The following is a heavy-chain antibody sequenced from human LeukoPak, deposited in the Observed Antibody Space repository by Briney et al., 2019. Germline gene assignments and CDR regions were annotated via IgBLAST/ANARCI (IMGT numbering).Heavy chain of an antibody. D-gene: IGHD5-18*01. Sequence: SVKLSCKASGGTFSSYAISWVRQAPGQGLEWMGWIIPIFGTANYAQKFQGRVTITADESTSTAYMELSSLRSEDTAVYYCARAGGYSYGYEGYYYYMDVWGKGTTVTIS. CDR2: IIPIFGTA. CDR3: ARAGGYSYGYEGYYYYMDV. J-gene: IGHJ6*03. CDR1: GGTFSSYA. V-gene: IGHV1-69*13.